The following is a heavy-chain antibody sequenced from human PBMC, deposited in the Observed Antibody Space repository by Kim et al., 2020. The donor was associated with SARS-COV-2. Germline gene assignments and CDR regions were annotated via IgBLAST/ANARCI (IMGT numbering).Heavy chain of an antibody. D-gene: IGHD3-16*02. V-gene: IGHV1-18*01. Sequence: IQGRVTMTTDTSTSTAYMELRSLRSDDTAVYYCARGALFWGSYRTPFDYWGQGTLVTVSS. J-gene: IGHJ4*02. CDR3: ARGALFWGSYRTPFDY.